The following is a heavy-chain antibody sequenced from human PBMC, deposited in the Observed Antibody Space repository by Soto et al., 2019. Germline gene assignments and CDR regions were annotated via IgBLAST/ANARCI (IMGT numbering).Heavy chain of an antibody. Sequence: GGSLRLSCAASGFTFSSYAMHWVRQAPGKGLEWVAVISYDGSNKYYADSVKGRLTISRDNSKNTLYLQMNSLRAEDTAVYYCARGRTEGYFDYWRQVTLVPVSS. CDR2: ISYDGSNK. CDR3: ARGRTEGYFDY. V-gene: IGHV3-30-3*01. CDR1: GFTFSSYA. D-gene: IGHD2-2*01. J-gene: IGHJ4*02.